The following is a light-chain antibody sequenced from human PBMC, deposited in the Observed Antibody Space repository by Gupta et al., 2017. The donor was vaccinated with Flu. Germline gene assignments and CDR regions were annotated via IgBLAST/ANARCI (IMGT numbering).Light chain of an antibody. J-gene: IGKJ2*01. CDR1: QSISGW. Sequence: DIQMTQSPSTLSASIGDRVTITCRASQSISGWLAWYQQKPGKAPDLLIYKTSNLKSGVPSRFSGSGSGTEFTLTISGLQPDDFATYYCQQYNNYSTFGQGTKLEIK. CDR2: KTS. V-gene: IGKV1-5*03. CDR3: QQYNNYST.